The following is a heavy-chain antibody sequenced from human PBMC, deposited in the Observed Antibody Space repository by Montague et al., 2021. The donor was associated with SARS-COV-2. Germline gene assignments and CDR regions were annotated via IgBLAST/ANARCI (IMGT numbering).Heavy chain of an antibody. D-gene: IGHD4-11*01. CDR2: INHSGST. Sequence: SETLSLTCAVRGGSFRGYFWSWILQSPGKGREWIGEINHSGSTNYNPSLKSRVTISADTSQNKFSLKVSSVTASDTAVDYCVRGAAYYSDYRGTLGYWGQGTLVSVSS. V-gene: IGHV4-34*01. CDR1: GGSFRGYF. J-gene: IGHJ4*02. CDR3: VRGAAYYSDYRGTLGY.